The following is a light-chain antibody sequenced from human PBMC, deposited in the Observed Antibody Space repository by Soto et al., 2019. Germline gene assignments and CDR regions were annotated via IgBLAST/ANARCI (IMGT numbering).Light chain of an antibody. J-gene: IGLJ1*01. CDR2: DVS. Sequence: QSALTQPASVSGSPGQSITISCTGTSSDVGGYNYVSWYQQQPGKAPKLMIYDVSNPPSGVSTRFSGSKSGNTATLSISGLQGEDVADYYCSSYTSSSFYVFGTGTKLTVL. V-gene: IGLV2-14*01. CDR1: SSDVGGYNY. CDR3: SSYTSSSFYV.